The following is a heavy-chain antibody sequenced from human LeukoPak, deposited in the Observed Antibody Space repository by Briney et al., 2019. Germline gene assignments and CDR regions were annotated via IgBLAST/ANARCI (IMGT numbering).Heavy chain of an antibody. CDR2: MYHSGST. Sequence: SETLSLPCTVWGGSIRIAYYWGWIGQRPGNGLDWIGTMYHSGSTNYNPSLKSRVTISVDTSKNQFSLKLSSVTAADTAVYYCARPGMVRGVINTYNLFDPWGQGTLVTVSS. J-gene: IGHJ5*02. V-gene: IGHV4-38-2*02. D-gene: IGHD3-10*01. CDR3: ARPGMVRGVINTYNLFDP. CDR1: GGSIRIAYY.